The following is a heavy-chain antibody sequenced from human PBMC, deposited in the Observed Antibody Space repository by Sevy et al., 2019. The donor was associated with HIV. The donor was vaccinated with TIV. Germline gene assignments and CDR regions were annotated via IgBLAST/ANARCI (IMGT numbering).Heavy chain of an antibody. CDR1: GFTFSNYA. V-gene: IGHV3-23*01. Sequence: GGSLRLSCAVSGFTFSNYAMSWVRQAPGKGLEWVSAISGRDTGTFYAESVKGRFTISRDNSMNTLYLQMNSLRAEDTAVYYCAKDTIVVVGEALDIWGRGTMVTVSS. CDR2: ISGRDTGT. CDR3: AKDTIVVVGEALDI. J-gene: IGHJ3*02. D-gene: IGHD3-22*01.